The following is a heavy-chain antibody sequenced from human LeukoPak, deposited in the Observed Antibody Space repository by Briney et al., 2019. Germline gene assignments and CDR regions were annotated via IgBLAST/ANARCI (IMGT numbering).Heavy chain of an antibody. CDR1: GGSISDGAYD. J-gene: IGHJ4*02. V-gene: IGHV4-39*01. CDR3: ARLTGSYSIEY. CDR2: LYYSGST. D-gene: IGHD1-26*01. Sequence: SETLSLTCTVSGGSISDGAYDWGWIRQPLGKGLDWIGRLYYSGSTYCNPSLESRVTISVDTSKNQFSLKVSSVTAADTAMYYCARLTGSYSIEYWGQGTLVTVSS.